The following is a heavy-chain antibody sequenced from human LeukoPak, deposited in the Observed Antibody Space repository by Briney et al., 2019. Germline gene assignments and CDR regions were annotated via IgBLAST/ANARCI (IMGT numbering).Heavy chain of an antibody. Sequence: PSETLSLTCAVYGGSFSGYYWSWIRQPPGKGLEWIGEINRSGSTNYNPSLKSRVTISVDTSKNQFSLKLSSVTAADTAVYYCARADQYSYGYFDYWGQGTLVTVSS. J-gene: IGHJ4*02. D-gene: IGHD5-18*01. CDR1: GGSFSGYY. V-gene: IGHV4-34*01. CDR2: INRSGST. CDR3: ARADQYSYGYFDY.